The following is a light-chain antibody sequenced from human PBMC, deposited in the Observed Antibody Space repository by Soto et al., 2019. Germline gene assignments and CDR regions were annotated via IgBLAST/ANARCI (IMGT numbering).Light chain of an antibody. Sequence: QSALTQVASVSASPGQSITISCTGTSSDVGGHNYVSWYQQHPGNAPKLMIYNVDYRPSGVSNRFSGSKSGNTASLTISGLQADDEAYYYCSSYADSSTVVFGGGTKLTVL. CDR3: SSYADSSTVV. V-gene: IGLV2-14*03. J-gene: IGLJ2*01. CDR1: SSDVGGHNY. CDR2: NVD.